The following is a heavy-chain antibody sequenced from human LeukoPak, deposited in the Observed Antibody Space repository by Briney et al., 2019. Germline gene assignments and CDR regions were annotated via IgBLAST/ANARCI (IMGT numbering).Heavy chain of an antibody. J-gene: IGHJ4*02. CDR3: ARDNHYYDSSLDY. D-gene: IGHD3-22*01. V-gene: IGHV1-69*04. CDR1: GYTFTSYY. CDR2: IIPILGIA. Sequence: SVKVSCKASGYTFTSYYMHWVRQAPGQGLEWMGRIIPILGIANYAQKFQGRVTITADKSTSTAYMELSSLRSEDTAVYYCARDNHYYDSSLDYWGQGTLVTVSS.